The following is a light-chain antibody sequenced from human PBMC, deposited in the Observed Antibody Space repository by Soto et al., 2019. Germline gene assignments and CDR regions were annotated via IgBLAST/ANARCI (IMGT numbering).Light chain of an antibody. V-gene: IGKV1-27*01. CDR1: QGISDY. J-gene: IGKJ3*01. CDR2: AAS. CDR3: QKYNSVPFT. Sequence: DIQMTQSPSSLSASVGDRVTITCRASQGISDYLAWYQQKPGKVPKLLVYAASSLQSGVPSRFSGRGSGTDFTHTISSLQPEDVATDYCQKYNSVPFTFGPGTKGDIK.